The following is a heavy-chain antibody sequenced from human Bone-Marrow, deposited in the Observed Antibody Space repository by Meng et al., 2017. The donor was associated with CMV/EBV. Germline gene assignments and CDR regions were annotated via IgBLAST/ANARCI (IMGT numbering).Heavy chain of an antibody. V-gene: IGHV3-7*01. CDR2: IKQDGSEK. CDR3: ASRSY. Sequence: GGSLRLSCAASGFPFSSHWMSWVRQAPGKGLEWVANIKQDGSEKYYVDSVKGRFTISRDNAKNSLYLQMNCLRAEDTAVYYCASRSYWGQGTLVTVSS. J-gene: IGHJ4*02. CDR1: GFPFSSHW.